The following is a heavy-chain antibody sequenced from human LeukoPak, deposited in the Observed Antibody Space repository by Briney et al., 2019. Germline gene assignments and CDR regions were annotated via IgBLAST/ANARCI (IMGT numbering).Heavy chain of an antibody. CDR3: ARGRRGYRTEFDS. CDR1: GDSTASGYY. Sequence: SETLSLTCTVSGDSTASGYYGGWIRQAHGKGLEWIGSIYQSRTTYYNPSLKSRVTISIDTSKNQFSLRLTSVTDADTAVYYCARGRRGYRTEFDSWGQGTLVTVSS. CDR2: IYQSRTT. J-gene: IGHJ4*02. V-gene: IGHV4-38-2*02. D-gene: IGHD3-22*01.